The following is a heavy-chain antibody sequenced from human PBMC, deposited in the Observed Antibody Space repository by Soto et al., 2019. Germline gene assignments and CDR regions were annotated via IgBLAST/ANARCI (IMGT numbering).Heavy chain of an antibody. CDR1: GFTFSSYA. J-gene: IGHJ4*02. V-gene: IGHV3-23*01. D-gene: IGHD2-15*01. Sequence: GGSLRLSCAASGFTFSSYAMSWVRQAPGKGLEWVSAISGSGGSTYYADSVKGRFTISRDNSKNTLYLQMNSLRAEETAVYYCAILGCSGGSGYPTAVKQKFDYWGQGTLVTVSS. CDR2: ISGSGGST. CDR3: AILGCSGGSGYPTAVKQKFDY.